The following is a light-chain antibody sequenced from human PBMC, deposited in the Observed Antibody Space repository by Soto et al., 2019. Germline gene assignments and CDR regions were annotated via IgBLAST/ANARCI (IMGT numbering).Light chain of an antibody. CDR2: DAS. J-gene: IGKJ5*01. CDR1: QDITNY. Sequence: DIQIAHSPFSLSSSLVDRVTITYQASQDITNYLNWYQQKPGKAPRLLLYDASSLETGVPSRFSGSGSGTDFTFTISSLQPEDIATYYCQHYDHLPITFGQGTRLEIK. V-gene: IGKV1-33*01. CDR3: QHYDHLPIT.